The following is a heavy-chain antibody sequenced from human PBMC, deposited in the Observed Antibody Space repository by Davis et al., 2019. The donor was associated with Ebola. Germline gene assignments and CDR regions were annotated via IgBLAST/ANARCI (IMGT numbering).Heavy chain of an antibody. CDR1: GGSISSYY. CDR2: IYYSGIT. V-gene: IGHV4-39*01. D-gene: IGHD4-11*01. CDR3: ARGRTSNSNNWFDP. J-gene: IGHJ5*02. Sequence: SETLSLTCTVSGGSISSYYWSRIRQPPRKGLEWIGSIYYSGITYYNPSLKSRVTISVDTSKNQFSLKLRSVTAADTAVYYCARGRTSNSNNWFDPWGQGTLVTVSS.